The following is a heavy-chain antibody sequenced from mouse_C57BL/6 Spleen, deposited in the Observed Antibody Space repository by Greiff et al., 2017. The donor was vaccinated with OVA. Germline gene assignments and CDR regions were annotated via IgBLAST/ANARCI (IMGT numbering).Heavy chain of an antibody. CDR1: GYTFTSYC. J-gene: IGHJ2*01. V-gene: IGHV1-53*01. D-gene: IGHD1-1*01. CDR2: INPSNGGT. CDR3: AREKNYYGSFDY. Sequence: VQLKQSGTELVKPGASVKLSCKASGYTFTSYCMHWVKQRPGQGLEWIGNINPSNGGTNYNEKFKSKATRTIDKSSSTAYMQLRSLTSEDSAVYYCAREKNYYGSFDYWGQGTTLTVSS.